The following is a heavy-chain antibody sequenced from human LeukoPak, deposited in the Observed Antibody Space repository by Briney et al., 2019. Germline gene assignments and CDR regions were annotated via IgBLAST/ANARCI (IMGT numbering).Heavy chain of an antibody. J-gene: IGHJ3*02. Sequence: SETLSLTCTVSGGSISGYYWNWIRQPPGKGLEWMGYIYYSGSTKYNPSLESRVSISVATSNNQFSLRLSSVTAADTAVYYCARDIVVTSSPDAFDIWGQGTMVTVSS. CDR1: GGSISGYY. CDR3: ARDIVVTSSPDAFDI. D-gene: IGHD2-21*02. V-gene: IGHV4-59*12. CDR2: IYYSGST.